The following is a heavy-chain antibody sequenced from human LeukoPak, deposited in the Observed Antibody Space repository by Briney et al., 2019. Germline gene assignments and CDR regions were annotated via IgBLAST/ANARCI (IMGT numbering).Heavy chain of an antibody. Sequence: SVKVSCKASGGTFSSYAISWVRQAPGQGLEWMGGIIPIFGTANHAQKFQGRVTITTDESTSTDYIEVSSLRSEDTAVYYCARADVGYCSGGSCYEVGYFDYWGQGTLVTVSS. D-gene: IGHD2-15*01. CDR1: GGTFSSYA. J-gene: IGHJ4*02. CDR3: ARADVGYCSGGSCYEVGYFDY. CDR2: IIPIFGTA. V-gene: IGHV1-69*05.